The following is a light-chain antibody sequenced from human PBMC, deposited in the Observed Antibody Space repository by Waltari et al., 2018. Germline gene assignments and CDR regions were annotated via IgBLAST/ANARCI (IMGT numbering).Light chain of an antibody. CDR3: QKYVNLPAT. CDR1: QSVGKY. Sequence: EIVLTQSPGTLSLSPGERATLSGRASQSVGKYLVWYQHKPGQAPRLLIYDASTRATGIPDRFSGSGSGTDFSLTISRLEPEDFAVYYCQKYVNLPATFGQGTRVEIK. CDR2: DAS. J-gene: IGKJ1*01. V-gene: IGKV3-20*01.